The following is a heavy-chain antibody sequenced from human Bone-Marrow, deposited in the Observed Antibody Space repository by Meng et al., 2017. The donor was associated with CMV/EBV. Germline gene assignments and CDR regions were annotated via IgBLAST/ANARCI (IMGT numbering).Heavy chain of an antibody. Sequence: SETLSLTCTVSGGSISSYYWSWIRQPPGKGLEWIGYIYSSGSTDYNPSLKSRVTISVDTSNNQFSLKLSSVTAADTAVYYCARLRGSGTYYKVGFDYWGQGTLVTVSS. CDR3: ARLRGSGTYYKVGFDY. V-gene: IGHV4-59*01. D-gene: IGHD3-10*01. CDR2: IYSSGST. CDR1: GGSISSYY. J-gene: IGHJ4*02.